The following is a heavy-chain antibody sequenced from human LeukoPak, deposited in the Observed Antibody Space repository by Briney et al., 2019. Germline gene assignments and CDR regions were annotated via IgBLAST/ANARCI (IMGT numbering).Heavy chain of an antibody. J-gene: IGHJ4*02. D-gene: IGHD4-23*01. CDR3: ARHDYGGNSGDY. V-gene: IGHV3-48*02. CDR1: GFTFSSYG. Sequence: PGGSLRLSCAASGFTFSSYGMNWVRQAPGKRLEWVSYIGTSSSNIYYADSVKGRFTISRDNAKNSLYLQMNSLRDEDTAVYYCARHDYGGNSGDYWGQGTLVTVSS. CDR2: IGTSSSNI.